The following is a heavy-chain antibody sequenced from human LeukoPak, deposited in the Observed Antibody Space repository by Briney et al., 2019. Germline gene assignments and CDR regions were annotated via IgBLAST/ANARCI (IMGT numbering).Heavy chain of an antibody. J-gene: IGHJ3*01. D-gene: IGHD3-10*01. Sequence: GGSLRLSCAASGFNLDDVAMHWVRRPPGKGLEWVSGISWNSDYIAYADSVKGRFTISRDNAKNSVYLEMNSLRTEDTAFYYCANDRSSTGHLFDVWGQGTMVTVSS. CDR1: GFNLDDVA. CDR2: ISWNSDYI. CDR3: ANDRSSTGHLFDV. V-gene: IGHV3-9*01.